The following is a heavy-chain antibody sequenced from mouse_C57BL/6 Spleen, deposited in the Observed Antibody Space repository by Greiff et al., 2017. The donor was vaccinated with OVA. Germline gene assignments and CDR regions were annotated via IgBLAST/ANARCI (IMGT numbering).Heavy chain of an antibody. D-gene: IGHD3-3*01. CDR1: GYSITSGYS. CDR3: AREGDGAYFDY. Sequence: EVKLVESGPGLVKPSQSLSLTCSVTGYSITSGYSWNWIRQFPGNQLEWMGYISYDGSNNYNPSLKNRISITRDTSKNQFFLKLNSVTTEDTATYYCAREGDGAYFDYWGQGTTLTVSS. V-gene: IGHV3-6*01. J-gene: IGHJ2*01. CDR2: ISYDGSN.